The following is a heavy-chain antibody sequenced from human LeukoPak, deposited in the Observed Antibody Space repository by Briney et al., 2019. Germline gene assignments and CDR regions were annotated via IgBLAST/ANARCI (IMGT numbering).Heavy chain of an antibody. Sequence: PGGSLRLSCAASGFTFSSYAMSWVRQAPGKGLEWVSAISGSGGSTYYADSVKGRFTISRDNSKNTLYLQMNSLRAEDTAVYYCARDGTRLTTVTPGGYWGQGTLVTVSS. J-gene: IGHJ4*02. CDR3: ARDGTRLTTVTPGGY. V-gene: IGHV3-23*01. D-gene: IGHD4-4*01. CDR2: ISGSGGST. CDR1: GFTFSSYA.